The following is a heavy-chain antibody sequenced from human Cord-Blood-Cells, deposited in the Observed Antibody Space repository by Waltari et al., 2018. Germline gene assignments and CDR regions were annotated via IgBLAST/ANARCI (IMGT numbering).Heavy chain of an antibody. J-gene: IGHJ4*02. D-gene: IGHD6-13*01. CDR2: ISSSSSTI. CDR3: ASPGIAAAGPYFDY. V-gene: IGHV3-48*02. Sequence: EVQLVESGGDLVQPGGSLRLSCAASGFTFSSYSMNWVRQAPGKGLEWVSYISSSSSTIYYADSVKGRFTISRDNAKNSLYLQMNSLRDEDTAVYYCASPGIAAAGPYFDYWGQGTLVTVSS. CDR1: GFTFSSYS.